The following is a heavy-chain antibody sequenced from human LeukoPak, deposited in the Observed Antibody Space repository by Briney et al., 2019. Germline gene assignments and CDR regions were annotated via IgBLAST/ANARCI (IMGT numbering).Heavy chain of an antibody. V-gene: IGHV1-46*01. J-gene: IGHJ4*02. Sequence: ASVKVSCKAFGYTFTNNWMHWVRQAPGQGPEWMGLISPTGGSTAYAQKFQGRVTMTRNTSISTAYMELNSLRSEDTAVYYCARVRDSSGYYYFDYWGQGTLVTVSS. CDR2: ISPTGGST. D-gene: IGHD3-22*01. CDR3: ARVRDSSGYYYFDY. CDR1: GYTFTNNW.